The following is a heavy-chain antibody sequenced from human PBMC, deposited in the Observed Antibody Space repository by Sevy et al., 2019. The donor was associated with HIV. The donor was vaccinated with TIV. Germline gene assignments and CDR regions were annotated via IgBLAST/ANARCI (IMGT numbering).Heavy chain of an antibody. CDR3: ARGVGLDC. J-gene: IGHJ4*02. V-gene: IGHV3-7*01. D-gene: IGHD1-26*01. CDR1: GFTFSPYW. Sequence: GGSLRLSCAASGFTFSPYWMTWVRQAPGKGLEWVANIRPDGSDKYYVDSVKGRFTISRDNAKNSRNLQMTSLRADDTAMYYCARGVGLDCWGQGALVTVSS. CDR2: IRPDGSDK.